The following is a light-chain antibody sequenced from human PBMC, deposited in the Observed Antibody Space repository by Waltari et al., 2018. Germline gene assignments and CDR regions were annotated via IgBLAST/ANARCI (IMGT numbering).Light chain of an antibody. J-gene: IGKJ5*01. Sequence: EIVLTQSPATLSLSPGERATLSCRASQIVSSYLAWYQQKSGQAPRLLIYDASDRATGIPARFSGSGSGTDVTLTISSLEPEDFSVYYCQQRSNWPLITFGQGTRLESK. V-gene: IGKV3-11*01. CDR1: QIVSSY. CDR2: DAS. CDR3: QQRSNWPLIT.